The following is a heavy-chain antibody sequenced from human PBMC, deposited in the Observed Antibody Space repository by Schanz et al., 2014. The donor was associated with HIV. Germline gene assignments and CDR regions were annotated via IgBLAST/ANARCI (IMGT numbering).Heavy chain of an antibody. V-gene: IGHV3-NL1*01. Sequence: QVQLVESGGGVVQPGKSLRLSCAASGFTFSSYGMHWVRQAPGKGLEWVSAISGSSITYSADSVKGRFTISRDNSKNTLYLQMNSLRAEETAVYYCAKDRITGTTGVPYYYYGMDVWGQGTTVTVSS. D-gene: IGHD1-7*01. CDR1: GFTFSSYG. CDR2: ISGSSIT. CDR3: AKDRITGTTGVPYYYYGMDV. J-gene: IGHJ6*02.